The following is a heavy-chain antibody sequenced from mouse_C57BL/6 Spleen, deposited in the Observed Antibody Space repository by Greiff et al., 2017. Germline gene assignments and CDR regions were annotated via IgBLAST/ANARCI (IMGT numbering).Heavy chain of an antibody. V-gene: IGHV1-4*01. CDR1: GYTFTSYT. CDR2: INPSSGYT. Sequence: VQLQQSGAELARPGASVKMSCTASGYTFTSYTMHWVKQRPGPGLEWIGYINPSSGYTKYNQKFKDKATLTADKASRPAYMQLSSLTSEDSAVHYCASLYGSSPLYFDVWGTGTTVTVSS. D-gene: IGHD1-1*01. J-gene: IGHJ1*03. CDR3: ASLYGSSPLYFDV.